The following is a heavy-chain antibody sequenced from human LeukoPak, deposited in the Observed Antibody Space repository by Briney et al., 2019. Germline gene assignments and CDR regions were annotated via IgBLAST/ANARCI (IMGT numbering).Heavy chain of an antibody. J-gene: IGHJ4*02. V-gene: IGHV4-59*01. CDR1: GGSISSYY. CDR2: IYYSGST. D-gene: IGHD5-24*01. CDR3: AMATAHTYYFDY. Sequence: SETLSLTCTVSGGSISSYYWSWIRQPPGKGLEWIGYIYYSGSTNYNPSLKSRVTISVDTSKNQFSLKLSSVTAADTAVYYCAMATAHTYYFDYWGQGTLVTVSS.